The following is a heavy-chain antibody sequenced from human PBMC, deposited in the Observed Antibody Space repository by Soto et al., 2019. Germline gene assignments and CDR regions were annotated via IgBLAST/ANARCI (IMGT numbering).Heavy chain of an antibody. Sequence: GGSLRLSCAASGFTFSGYWMTWVRQAPGKGLEWVANIKKDGSAKYYVDSVEGRFTISRDNARNSLYLQMNSLTAEDTAVYYCAKDGFGFGQMDQWGQGTLVTVSS. D-gene: IGHD3-10*01. CDR2: IKKDGSAK. J-gene: IGHJ4*02. CDR3: AKDGFGFGQMDQ. CDR1: GFTFSGYW. V-gene: IGHV3-7*01.